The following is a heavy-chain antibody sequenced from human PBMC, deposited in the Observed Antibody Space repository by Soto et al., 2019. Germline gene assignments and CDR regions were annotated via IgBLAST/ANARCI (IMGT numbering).Heavy chain of an antibody. CDR1: GGTFSSYA. CDR2: IIPIFGTA. Sequence: SVKVSCKASGGTFSSYAISWVRQAPGQGLEWMGGIIPIFGTANYAQRFQGRVTITADESTSTAYMELSSLRSEDTAVYYCARATRYCTNGVCFRYYDYGMDVWG. CDR3: ARATRYCTNGVCFRYYDYGMDV. D-gene: IGHD2-8*01. V-gene: IGHV1-69*13. J-gene: IGHJ6*02.